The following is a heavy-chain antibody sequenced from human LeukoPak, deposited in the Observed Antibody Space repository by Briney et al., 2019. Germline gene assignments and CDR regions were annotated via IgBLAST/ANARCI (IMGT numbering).Heavy chain of an antibody. CDR2: IDPDASAS. V-gene: IGHV3-74*01. D-gene: IGHD6-13*01. CDR3: ARSIPYGTTWYGRSDY. J-gene: IGHJ4*02. Sequence: GGSLRLSCAASGFTFSSYWMHWVRQVPGEGLVWVSRIDPDASASTYADSVKGRFTISRDNALNSLYLQMNSLRAEDTAIYYCARSIPYGTTWYGRSDYWGQGTLVTVSS. CDR1: GFTFSSYW.